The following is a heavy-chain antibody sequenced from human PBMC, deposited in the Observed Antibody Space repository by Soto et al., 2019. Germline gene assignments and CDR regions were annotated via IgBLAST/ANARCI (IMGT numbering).Heavy chain of an antibody. CDR3: ARVSTPYYYYYGMDV. J-gene: IGHJ6*02. CDR2: IIPIFGTA. Sequence: GASVKVSCKASGGTFSSYAISWVRQAPGQGLEWMGGIIPIFGTANYAQKFQGRVTITADKSTSTAYMELSSLRSEDTAVYYCARVSTPYYYYYGMDVWGQGTTVTVSS. CDR1: GGTFSSYA. D-gene: IGHD4-4*01. V-gene: IGHV1-69*06.